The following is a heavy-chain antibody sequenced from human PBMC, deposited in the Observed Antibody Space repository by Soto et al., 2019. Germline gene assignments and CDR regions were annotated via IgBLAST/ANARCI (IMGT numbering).Heavy chain of an antibody. CDR1: GFTFSSYA. CDR2: ISGSDGST. D-gene: IGHD5-18*01. CDR3: AKEHGMDTAMVTRFDY. J-gene: IGHJ4*02. Sequence: LRLSCAASGFTFSSYAMSWVRQAPGKGLEWVSAISGSDGSTYYADSVKGRFTISRDNSKNTLYLQMNSLRAEDTAVYYCAKEHGMDTAMVTRFDYWGQGTLVTVSS. V-gene: IGHV3-23*01.